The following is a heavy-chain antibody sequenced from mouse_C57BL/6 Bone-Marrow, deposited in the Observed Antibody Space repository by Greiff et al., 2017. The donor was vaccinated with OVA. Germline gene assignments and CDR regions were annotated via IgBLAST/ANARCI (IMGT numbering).Heavy chain of an antibody. CDR2: ISSGSSTI. Sequence: EVQLQESGGGLVKPGGSLKLSCAASGFTFSDYGMHWVRQAPEKGLEWVAYISSGSSTIYYADTVKGRFTISRDNAKNTLFLQMTSLRSEDTAMYYCARPIDDYDVGAWFAYWGQGTLVTVSA. CDR3: ARPIDDYDVGAWFAY. D-gene: IGHD2-4*01. J-gene: IGHJ3*01. V-gene: IGHV5-17*01. CDR1: GFTFSDYG.